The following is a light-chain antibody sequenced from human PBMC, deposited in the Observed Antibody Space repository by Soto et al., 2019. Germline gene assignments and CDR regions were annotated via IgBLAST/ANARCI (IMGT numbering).Light chain of an antibody. CDR3: MQALQLRT. Sequence: SLPVTPGEPASISCSSSQSLLHSNGYNYLDWYLQKPGQSPQLLIYLGSNRASGVPDRFSGSGSGTDFTLKISRVEAEDVRVYYWMQALQLRTSAQGGNVDIK. J-gene: IGKJ1*01. CDR2: LGS. V-gene: IGKV2-28*01. CDR1: QSLLHSNGYNY.